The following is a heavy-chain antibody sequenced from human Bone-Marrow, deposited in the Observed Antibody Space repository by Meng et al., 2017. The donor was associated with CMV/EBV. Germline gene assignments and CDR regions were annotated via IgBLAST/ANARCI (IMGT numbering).Heavy chain of an antibody. CDR1: GFTFDDYG. V-gene: IGHV3-20*01. D-gene: IGHD3-10*01. CDR3: AGPSRWYYGGAVWFDP. Sequence: GGSLRLPCAASGFTFDDYGMSWVRQAPGKGLEWVSGINWNGGSTGYADSVKGRFTISRDNAKNPLYLQMNRLTAEDTALYPCAGPSRWYYGGAVWFDPWGQGTLVTVPS. J-gene: IGHJ5*02. CDR2: INWNGGST.